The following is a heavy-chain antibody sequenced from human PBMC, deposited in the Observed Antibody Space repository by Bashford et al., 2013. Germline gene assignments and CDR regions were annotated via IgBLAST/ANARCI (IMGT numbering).Heavy chain of an antibody. CDR2: IYAGDSDT. V-gene: IGHV5-51*01. J-gene: IGHJ4*02. Sequence: ESLKISCKGSGYSFTSYWIGWVRQMPGKGLEWMGTIYAGDSDTRYSLSFEGQVTISVDKSISTAYLQWNSLKASATAIYYCARRPSNYHDSTYDYWGQGTLVTVSS. CDR1: GYSFTSYW. CDR3: ARRPSNYHDSTYDY. D-gene: IGHD3-22*01.